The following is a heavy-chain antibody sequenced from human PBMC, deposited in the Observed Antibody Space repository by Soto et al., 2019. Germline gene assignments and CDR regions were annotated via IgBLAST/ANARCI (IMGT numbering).Heavy chain of an antibody. CDR2: ISGSGGTT. Sequence: GGSLRLSCAASGFTFSSYAMSWVRQAPGKGLEWVSDISGSGGTTYYADSVKGRFTISRDNSKNTLYLQMNSLRAEDTAVYYCARVEGLVARSYYYYYYMDVWGEGTTVTVSS. J-gene: IGHJ6*03. D-gene: IGHD5-12*01. CDR3: ARVEGLVARSYYYYYYMDV. V-gene: IGHV3-23*01. CDR1: GFTFSSYA.